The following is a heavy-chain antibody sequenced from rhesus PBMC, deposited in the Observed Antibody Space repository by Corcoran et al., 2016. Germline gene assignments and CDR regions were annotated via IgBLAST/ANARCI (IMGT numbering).Heavy chain of an antibody. CDR2: NIPRVGIT. J-gene: IGHJ4*01. D-gene: IGHD5-30*01. V-gene: IGHV1-198*02. CDR3: VRGGYSGYSYFDY. CDR1: GFTFGSSA. Sequence: QVQLVQSGAEVKKPGASVKVSCKASGFTFGSSAISWVRQAPGQGVEWMGVNIPRVGITNYEEKCQGRVTSTADTYKSTAYMELSSLRSEDTAVYYCVRGGYSGYSYFDYWGQGVLVTVSS.